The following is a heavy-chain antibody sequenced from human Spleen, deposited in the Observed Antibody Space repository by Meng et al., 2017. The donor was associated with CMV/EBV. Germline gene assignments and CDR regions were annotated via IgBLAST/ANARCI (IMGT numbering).Heavy chain of an antibody. CDR1: GYTFTGYY. V-gene: IGHV1-2*02. CDR3: ATIPVGATPTDY. Sequence: ASVKVSCKASGYTFTGYYMHWVRQAPGQGLEWMGWINPNSGGTNYAQKFRGRVTMTRDTSISTAYMELSRLRSDDTAVYYCATIPVGATPTDYWGQGTLVTVSS. J-gene: IGHJ4*02. CDR2: INPNSGGT. D-gene: IGHD1-26*01.